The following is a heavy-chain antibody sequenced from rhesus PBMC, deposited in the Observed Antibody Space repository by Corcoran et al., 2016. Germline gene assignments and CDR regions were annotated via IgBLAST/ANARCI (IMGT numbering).Heavy chain of an antibody. CDR2: ISYPGNTI. J-gene: IGHJ4*01. Sequence: EVQLVESGGGLVQPGGSLRLSCEASGFTFSYYAMDWVRQAPGRGLEWVSYISYPGNTIYYPDSVKGRFTISRDNAKNSLSLQMSSLRADDTAVYYCARHDYAVWGQGVLVTVSS. D-gene: IGHD4-29*01. CDR1: GFTFSYYA. V-gene: IGHV3-136*01. CDR3: ARHDYAV.